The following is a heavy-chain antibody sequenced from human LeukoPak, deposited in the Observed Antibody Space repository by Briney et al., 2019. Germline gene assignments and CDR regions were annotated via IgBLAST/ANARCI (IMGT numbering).Heavy chain of an antibody. Sequence: GGSLRLSCAASGFTFSSYSMNWVRQAPGKGLEWVSSISSSSSYIYYADSVKGRFTISRDNAKNSLYLQMNSLRAEDTAVYYCARDGGDSYGYIGYYYYYMDVWGQGTTVTVSS. CDR2: ISSSSSYI. D-gene: IGHD5-18*01. CDR1: GFTFSSYS. CDR3: ARDGGDSYGYIGYYYYYMDV. J-gene: IGHJ6*03. V-gene: IGHV3-21*01.